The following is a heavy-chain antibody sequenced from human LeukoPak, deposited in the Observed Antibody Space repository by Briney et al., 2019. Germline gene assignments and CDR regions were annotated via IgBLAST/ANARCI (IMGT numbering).Heavy chain of an antibody. Sequence: SETLSLTCTVSGGSISSYYWSWIRQPAGKGLEWIGRIYTSGSTNYNPSLKSRVTMSVDTSKNQFSLKLSSVTAADTAVYYGARVSRLDFWSGPYYYYYMDVWGKGTTVTVSS. CDR2: IYTSGST. CDR3: ARVSRLDFWSGPYYYYYMDV. V-gene: IGHV4-4*07. D-gene: IGHD3-3*01. CDR1: GGSISSYY. J-gene: IGHJ6*03.